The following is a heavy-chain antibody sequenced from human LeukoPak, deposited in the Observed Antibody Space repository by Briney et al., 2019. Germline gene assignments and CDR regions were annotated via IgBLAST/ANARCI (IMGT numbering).Heavy chain of an antibody. V-gene: IGHV4-39*01. CDR2: IYYTGST. CDR3: ARAGYGASVGWYFDL. J-gene: IGHJ2*01. Sequence: SETLSLTCTVSGGSISSSSYYWGWIRQPPGEGLQWIGTIYYTGSTYYNPSLKSRITISVDTSKNQFSLKLSSVPAAETAVYYCARAGYGASVGWYFDLWGRGTLVTVSS. D-gene: IGHD4-17*01. CDR1: GGSISSSSYY.